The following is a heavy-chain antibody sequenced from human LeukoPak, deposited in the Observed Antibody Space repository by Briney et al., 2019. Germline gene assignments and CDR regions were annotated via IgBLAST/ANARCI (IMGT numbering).Heavy chain of an antibody. Sequence: GGSLRLSCAASGFTFRSYWMHWVRHAPGKGPVWVSRINSDGSSTTYADSVKGRFTISRENAKNTLYLKMNSLRAEDTAVYYCARGYCRGGSCYSGDAFDIWGQGTMVTVSS. J-gene: IGHJ3*02. D-gene: IGHD2-15*01. CDR3: ARGYCRGGSCYSGDAFDI. CDR2: INSDGSST. CDR1: GFTFRSYW. V-gene: IGHV3-74*01.